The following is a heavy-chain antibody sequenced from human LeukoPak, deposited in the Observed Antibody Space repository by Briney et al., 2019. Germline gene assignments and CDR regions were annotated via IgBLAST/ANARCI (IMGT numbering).Heavy chain of an antibody. J-gene: IGHJ4*02. V-gene: IGHV3-9*01. D-gene: IGHD3-22*01. CDR2: ISWNSGSI. CDR1: GFTFDDYA. Sequence: PGGSLRLSCAASGFTFDDYAMHWVRQAPGKGLEWVSGISWNSGSIGYADSVKGRFTISRDNAKNSLYLQMNGLRAEDTALYYCASYGGHTDSSGYYFDYWGQGTLVTVSS. CDR3: ASYGGHTDSSGYYFDY.